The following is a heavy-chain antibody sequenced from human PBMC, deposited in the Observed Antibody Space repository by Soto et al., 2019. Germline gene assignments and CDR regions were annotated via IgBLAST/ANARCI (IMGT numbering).Heavy chain of an antibody. D-gene: IGHD5-18*01. CDR2: INPSGGST. J-gene: IGHJ4*02. V-gene: IGHV1-46*01. Sequence: QVQLVQSGAEVKKPGASVKVSCKASGYTFTSYYMHGVRQAPGQGLEWMGIINPSGGSTTYAQKFQGRVTMTSDTSTRTVYMELSSLRSEDTAVYYSARVGGYSFGGVDYWGQGTLVTVSS. CDR3: ARVGGYSFGGVDY. CDR1: GYTFTSYY.